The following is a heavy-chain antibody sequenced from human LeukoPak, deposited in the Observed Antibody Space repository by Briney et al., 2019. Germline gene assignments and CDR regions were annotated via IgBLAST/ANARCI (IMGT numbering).Heavy chain of an antibody. V-gene: IGHV4-59*01. CDR2: IYYSGST. D-gene: IGHD3-3*01. J-gene: IGHJ4*02. Sequence: SETVSLTCTVSGGSISSYYWSWIRQPPGKGLEWIGYIYYSGSTNYNPSLKSRVTISVDTSKNQFSLKLSSVTAADTAVYYCASYDFWSGYNDYWGQGTLVTVSS. CDR1: GGSISSYY. CDR3: ASYDFWSGYNDY.